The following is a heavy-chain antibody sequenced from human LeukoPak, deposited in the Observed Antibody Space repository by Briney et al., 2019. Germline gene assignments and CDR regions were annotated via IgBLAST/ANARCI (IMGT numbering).Heavy chain of an antibody. CDR3: ARAAGRITMSFDY. CDR2: IYSGGST. V-gene: IGHV3-66*01. D-gene: IGHD3-22*01. J-gene: IGHJ4*02. CDR1: GFTVSSNY. Sequence: GGSLRLSCAASGFTVSSNYMSWVRQAPGKGLEWVSVIYSGGSTYYADSVKGRFTISRDNSKNTLYLQMNSLRAEDTAVYYCARAAGRITMSFDYWGQGTLVTVSS.